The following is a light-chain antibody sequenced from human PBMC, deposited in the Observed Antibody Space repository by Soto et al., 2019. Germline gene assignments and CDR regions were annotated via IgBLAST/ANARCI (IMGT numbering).Light chain of an antibody. CDR2: EGS. Sequence: QSALTQPASVSRSPGQSITISCTGTSSDVGSFNLVSWYQHHPGKAPKLMIYEGSKRPSGVSDRFSGSKSGNTASLTISGFQAEDEADYYCCSYAGSSTYVVFGGGTKVTVL. V-gene: IGLV2-23*01. CDR3: CSYAGSSTYVV. CDR1: SSDVGSFNL. J-gene: IGLJ2*01.